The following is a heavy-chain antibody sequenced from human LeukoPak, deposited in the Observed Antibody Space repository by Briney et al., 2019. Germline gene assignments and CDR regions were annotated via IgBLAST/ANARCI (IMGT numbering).Heavy chain of an antibody. D-gene: IGHD1-26*01. CDR3: ARAEPSGSYYFWFDP. CDR2: ISSSSSTI. J-gene: IGHJ5*02. V-gene: IGHV3-48*01. Sequence: GGSLRLSCAASGFTFNSYTMNWVRQAPGKGLEWASYISSSSSTIYYADSVKGRFTISRDNVKNSLYLQMYSLRAEDTAVYYCARAEPSGSYYFWFDPWGQGTLVTVSS. CDR1: GFTFNSYT.